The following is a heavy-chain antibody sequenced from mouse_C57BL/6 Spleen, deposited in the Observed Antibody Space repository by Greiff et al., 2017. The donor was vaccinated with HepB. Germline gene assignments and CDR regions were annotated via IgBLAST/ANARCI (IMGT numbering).Heavy chain of an antibody. Sequence: EVQLQQSGAELVRPGASVKLSCTASGFNIKDYYMHWVKQRPEQGLEWIGRIDPEDGDTEYATKFQGKATMTADTSSNNAYLQRRSLTSEDTAVYYCTTHYGSSYYYSMDYWGQGTSVTVSS. CDR2: IDPEDGDT. D-gene: IGHD1-1*01. CDR3: TTHYGSSYYYSMDY. CDR1: GFNIKDYY. V-gene: IGHV14-1*01. J-gene: IGHJ4*01.